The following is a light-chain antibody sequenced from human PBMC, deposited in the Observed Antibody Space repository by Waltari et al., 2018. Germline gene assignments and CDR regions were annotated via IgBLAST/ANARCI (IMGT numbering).Light chain of an antibody. Sequence: VMTQSPATLSVSARDRAPLLCRSSQSVSRDLAWYQQKPGQAPRLLIYGASTRATGIPARFSGSGSGTEFTLTISSLQSEDFALYYCHQYNNWPPHTFGQGTKLEIK. CDR1: QSVSRD. J-gene: IGKJ2*01. CDR3: HQYNNWPPHT. CDR2: GAS. V-gene: IGKV3-15*01.